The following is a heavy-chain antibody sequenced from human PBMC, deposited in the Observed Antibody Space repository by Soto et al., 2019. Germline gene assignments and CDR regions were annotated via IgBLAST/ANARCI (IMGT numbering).Heavy chain of an antibody. CDR3: ARQHSYCTSTRCYTSWFDP. V-gene: IGHV4-34*01. CDR2: IYFSGST. J-gene: IGHJ5*02. D-gene: IGHD2-2*01. Sequence: TSETLSLTCAVYGGSFSGYYWAWIRQPPGKGLEWIGSIYFSGSTHYNSSLKSRVTISVDTSNNQFSLNLSSVTTADTAMYYCARQHSYCTSTRCYTSWFDPWGQGTLVTVSS. CDR1: GGSFSGYY.